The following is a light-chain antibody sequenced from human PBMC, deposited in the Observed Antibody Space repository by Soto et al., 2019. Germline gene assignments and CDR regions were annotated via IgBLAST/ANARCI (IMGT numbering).Light chain of an antibody. V-gene: IGKV4-1*01. CDR1: QSVLYSSNNKNY. J-gene: IGKJ2*01. CDR2: WAS. CDR3: QQYYDTRT. Sequence: DIVMTQSPDSLAVSLGERATINCKSSQSVLYSSNNKNYLAWYQQKPGQPPKLLIHWASTRESGVPDRFSGSGSETDFTLTISSLQAEDVAVYYCQQYYDTRTFGQGTKLEIK.